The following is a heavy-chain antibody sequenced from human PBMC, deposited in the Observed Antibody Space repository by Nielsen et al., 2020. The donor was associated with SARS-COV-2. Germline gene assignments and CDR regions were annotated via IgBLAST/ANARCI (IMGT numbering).Heavy chain of an antibody. CDR3: ARDRYCSGGSCYSYDGWFDP. V-gene: IGHV4-31*03. CDR1: GGSISSGGYY. CDR2: IYYSGST. Sequence: SETLSLTCTVSGGSISSGGYYWSWIRQHPGKGLEWIGYIYYSGSTYYNPSLKSRVTISVDTSKNQFSLKLGSVTAADTAVYYCARDRYCSGGSCYSYDGWFDPWGQGTLVTVSS. D-gene: IGHD2-15*01. J-gene: IGHJ5*02.